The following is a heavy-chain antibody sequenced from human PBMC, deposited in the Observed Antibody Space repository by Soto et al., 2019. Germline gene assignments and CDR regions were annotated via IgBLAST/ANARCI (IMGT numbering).Heavy chain of an antibody. CDR3: AKGDVVRGVSYYMDV. V-gene: IGHV3-23*01. CDR2: ISGSGGST. Sequence: PGGSLRLSFAASGITFSTHALSWGRPAPGKGLEWVSAISGSGGSTYYADSVKGRFTISRDNSKNTLYVQMNSLRAQDTAVYYCAKGDVVRGVSYYMDVWGKGTTVTVAS. CDR1: GITFSTHA. D-gene: IGHD3-10*01. J-gene: IGHJ6*03.